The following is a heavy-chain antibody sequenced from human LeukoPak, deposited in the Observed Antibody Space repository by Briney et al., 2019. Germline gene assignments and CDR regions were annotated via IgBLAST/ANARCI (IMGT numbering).Heavy chain of an antibody. J-gene: IGHJ4*02. V-gene: IGHV3-21*01. Sequence: KPGGSLRLSCAASGFTFSSYAMNWVRQAPGKGLEWVSSISSSSSYIYYADSVKGRFTISRDNAKNSLYLQMNSLRAEDTAVYYCARVGQGVGNRLDYWGQGTLVTVSS. CDR2: ISSSSSYI. CDR1: GFTFSSYA. CDR3: ARVGQGVGNRLDY.